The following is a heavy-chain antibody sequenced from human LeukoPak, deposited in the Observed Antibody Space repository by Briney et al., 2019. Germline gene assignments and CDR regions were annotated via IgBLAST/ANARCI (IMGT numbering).Heavy chain of an antibody. D-gene: IGHD4-17*01. CDR3: ARRPMATVTKRVYYYYGMDV. CDR2: IYSGGST. J-gene: IGHJ6*02. CDR1: GFTVSTNY. Sequence: GGSLRLSCAASGFTVSTNYMSWVRQAPGKGLEWVSVIYSGGSTYYADSVKGRFTISRDNSKNTLYLQMNSLRAGDTAVYYCARRPMATVTKRVYYYYGMDVWGQGTTVTVSS. V-gene: IGHV3-66*04.